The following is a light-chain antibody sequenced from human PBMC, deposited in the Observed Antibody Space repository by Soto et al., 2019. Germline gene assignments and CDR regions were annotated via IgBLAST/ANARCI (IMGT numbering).Light chain of an antibody. CDR2: GIS. J-gene: IGLJ1*01. V-gene: IGLV1-40*01. CDR3: QSYDSSLSGYV. CDR1: RSNIGAGYD. Sequence: QSVLTQPPSVSGAPGQRVTISCTGSRSNIGAGYDVHWYQQLPGTAPKLLIYGISNRPSGVPDRFSGSKSGTSASLAITGLQAEDEADYYCQSYDSSLSGYVFGTGTKRTVL.